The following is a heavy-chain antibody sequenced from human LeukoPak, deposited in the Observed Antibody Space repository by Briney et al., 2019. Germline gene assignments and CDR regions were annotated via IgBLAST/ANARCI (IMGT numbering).Heavy chain of an antibody. CDR1: GYSFTGYY. CDR3: ARDQGDYYCSSTTCSGGAFDF. CDR2: INSDSGDT. Sequence: GASVKVSFKASGYSFTGYYLNWVRQAPGQGLEWMGWINSDSGDTKYAQKFQGRVTMSRDTSISTAYMELSSLMSDDMAVYYCARDQGDYYCSSTTCSGGAFDFWGQGTMVTVSS. D-gene: IGHD2-2*01. V-gene: IGHV1-2*02. J-gene: IGHJ3*01.